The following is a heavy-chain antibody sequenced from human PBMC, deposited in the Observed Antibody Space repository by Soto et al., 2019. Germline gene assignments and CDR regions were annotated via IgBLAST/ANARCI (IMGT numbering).Heavy chain of an antibody. V-gene: IGHV4-34*01. Sequence: LSETLSLTCAVYGGSFSGYYWSWIRQPPGKGLEWIGEINHSGSTNYNPSLKSRVTISVDTSKNQFSLKLISVTAADTAVYYCARRLSGSYSGWFDPWGQGTLLTVSS. CDR3: ARRLSGSYSGWFDP. D-gene: IGHD1-26*01. CDR2: INHSGST. J-gene: IGHJ5*02. CDR1: GGSFSGYY.